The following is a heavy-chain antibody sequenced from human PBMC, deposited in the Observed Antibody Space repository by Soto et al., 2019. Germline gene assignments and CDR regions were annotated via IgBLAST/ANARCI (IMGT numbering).Heavy chain of an antibody. V-gene: IGHV4-59*01. CDR2: IYYSGST. D-gene: IGHD3-10*01. Sequence: QVQLQESGPGLVKPSETLSLTCTLSGGSISSYYWSWIRQPPGKGLEWIGYIYYSGSTSYNPSLKSRVTISVDTSTNQFSRKLSSVTAADTAVYYCARVRGGGYYGSGRSKTFDYWGQGTLVTVSS. J-gene: IGHJ4*02. CDR3: ARVRGGGYYGSGRSKTFDY. CDR1: GGSISSYY.